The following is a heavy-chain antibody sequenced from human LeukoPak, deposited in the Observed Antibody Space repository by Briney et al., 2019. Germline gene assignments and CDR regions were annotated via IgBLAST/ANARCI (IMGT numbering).Heavy chain of an antibody. Sequence: ASVKVSCKASGYTITGYYMHWVRQAPGQGLEWMGGIIPIFGTANYAQKFQGRVTITADESTSTAYMELSSLRSEDTAVYYCARDYYDSSGYSGANWYFDLWGRGTLVTVSS. J-gene: IGHJ2*01. CDR2: IIPIFGTA. CDR3: ARDYYDSSGYSGANWYFDL. CDR1: GYTITGYY. V-gene: IGHV1-69*13. D-gene: IGHD3-22*01.